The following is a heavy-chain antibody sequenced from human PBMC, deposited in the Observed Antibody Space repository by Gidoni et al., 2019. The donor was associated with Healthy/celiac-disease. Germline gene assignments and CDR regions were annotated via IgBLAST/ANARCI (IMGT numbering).Heavy chain of an antibody. CDR3: ARGRRYYYDSSGYYQTNYFDY. CDR2: INHSGST. CDR1: GGSFSGYY. Sequence: QVQLQQWGAGLLKPSETLSLTCAVYGGSFSGYYWSWSRQPPGKGLAWIGEINHSGSTNYNPSLKSRVTISVDTSKNQFSLKLSSVTAADTAVYYCARGRRYYYDSSGYYQTNYFDYWGQGTLVTVSS. D-gene: IGHD3-22*01. J-gene: IGHJ4*02. V-gene: IGHV4-34*01.